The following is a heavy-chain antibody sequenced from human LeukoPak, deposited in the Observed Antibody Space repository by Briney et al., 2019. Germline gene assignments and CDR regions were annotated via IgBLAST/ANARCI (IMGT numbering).Heavy chain of an antibody. D-gene: IGHD3-3*01. J-gene: IGHJ5*02. CDR1: GGSFSGYY. CDR3: ARDYYDFWSGYLPYNWFDP. Sequence: PSETLPLTCAVYGGSFSGYYWSWIRQPPGKGLEWIGEINHSGSTNYNPSLKSRVTISVDTSKNQFSLKLSSVTAADTAVYYCARDYYDFWSGYLPYNWFDPWGQGTLVTVSS. V-gene: IGHV4-34*01. CDR2: INHSGST.